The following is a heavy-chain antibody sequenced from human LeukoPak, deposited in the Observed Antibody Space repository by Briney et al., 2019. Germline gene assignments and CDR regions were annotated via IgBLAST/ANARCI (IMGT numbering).Heavy chain of an antibody. D-gene: IGHD6-13*01. Sequence: ASVKVSCKASGYTFTSYAISWVRQAPGQGLEWMGRIIPILGIANYAQKFQGRVTLTTDTSTNTAYMELRSLRSDDTAVYYCARPFMEQLVPFDPWGQGTLVTVSS. CDR3: ARPFMEQLVPFDP. CDR1: GYTFTSYA. CDR2: IIPILGIA. J-gene: IGHJ5*02. V-gene: IGHV1-18*01.